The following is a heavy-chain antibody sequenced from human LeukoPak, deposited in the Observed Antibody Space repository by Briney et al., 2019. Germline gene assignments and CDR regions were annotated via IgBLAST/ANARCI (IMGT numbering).Heavy chain of an antibody. CDR1: GFTFSSYW. CDR2: INRDGSST. Sequence: GGSLRLSCAASGFTFSSYWMHWVRQAPGKGLVWVSFINRDGSSTGYADSVKGRFTISRDNAKNTLYLQMNSLRAEDTAVYYCARDDYDSSGYYYSYYYYYGMDVWGQGTTVTVSS. V-gene: IGHV3-74*01. J-gene: IGHJ6*02. D-gene: IGHD3-22*01. CDR3: ARDDYDSSGYYYSYYYYYGMDV.